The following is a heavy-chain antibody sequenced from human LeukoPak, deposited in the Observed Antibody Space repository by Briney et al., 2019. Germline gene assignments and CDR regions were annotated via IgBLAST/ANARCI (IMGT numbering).Heavy chain of an antibody. CDR3: ARDHAEYSSSLIDY. D-gene: IGHD6-6*01. Sequence: GASVKVSWKASGYTFTSYGISWVRQAPGQGLEWMGWISAYNGNTNYAQKLQGRVTMTTDTSTSTAYMELRSLRSDDTAVYYCARDHAEYSSSLIDYWGQGTLVTVSS. CDR2: ISAYNGNT. J-gene: IGHJ4*02. V-gene: IGHV1-18*01. CDR1: GYTFTSYG.